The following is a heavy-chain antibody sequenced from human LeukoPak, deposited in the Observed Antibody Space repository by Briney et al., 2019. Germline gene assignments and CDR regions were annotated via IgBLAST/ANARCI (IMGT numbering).Heavy chain of an antibody. CDR2: IYYSGRT. Sequence: SETLSLTCTVSGGSISSYYWSWIRQPPGKGLEWIGSIYYSGRTNYNPSLKSRVTISVDTSKKQFSLKLSSVTAADTAVYYCARVFRSFDILTGNYEGIYYFDYWGQGTLVTVSS. J-gene: IGHJ4*02. D-gene: IGHD3-9*01. V-gene: IGHV4-59*01. CDR3: ARVFRSFDILTGNYEGIYYFDY. CDR1: GGSISSYY.